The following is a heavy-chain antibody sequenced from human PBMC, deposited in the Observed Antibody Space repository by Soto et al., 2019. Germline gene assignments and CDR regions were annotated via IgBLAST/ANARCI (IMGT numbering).Heavy chain of an antibody. CDR1: GFTFTRYS. CDR3: ARESEDLTSNFDY. CDR2: ISSTTNYI. V-gene: IGHV3-21*06. J-gene: IGHJ4*02. Sequence: GGSLRLSCAASGFTFTRYSMNWVRQAPGKGLEWVSSISSTTNYIYYGDSMKGRFTISRDNGKNSLYLEVHSLRAEDTAVYYCARESEDLTSNFDYWGQGTLVTVSS.